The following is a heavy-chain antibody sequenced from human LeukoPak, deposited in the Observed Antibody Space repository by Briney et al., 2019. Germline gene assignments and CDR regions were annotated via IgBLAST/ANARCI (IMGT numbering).Heavy chain of an antibody. CDR3: AAYSSSSGWLDP. Sequence: PGGSLRLSCAASGFTFDDYAMHWVRQAPGKGLEGVANIQQDGSEKYYVDSVKGRFTISRDNAKNLLYLQMNSLRAEDTALYYCAAYSSSSGWLDPWGQGTLVIVSS. CDR1: GFTFDDYA. D-gene: IGHD6-6*01. V-gene: IGHV3-7*03. CDR2: IQQDGSEK. J-gene: IGHJ5*02.